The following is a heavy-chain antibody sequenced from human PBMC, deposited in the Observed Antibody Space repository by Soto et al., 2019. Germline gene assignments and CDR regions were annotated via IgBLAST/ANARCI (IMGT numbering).Heavy chain of an antibody. CDR3: AHAGDYDLLTFDH. CDR2: IYWDDDK. J-gene: IGHJ4*02. Sequence: SGPTLEPAQTLTLTCDFSGFSLSTYDMGVAWIRQPPGKALEWLALIYWDDDKRYSPSLKDRLAISKDTSSNQVVLTIPNMDPGDTATYFCAHAGDYDLLTFDHWGPGTLVTVSS. V-gene: IGHV2-5*02. CDR1: GFSLSTYDMG. D-gene: IGHD4-17*01.